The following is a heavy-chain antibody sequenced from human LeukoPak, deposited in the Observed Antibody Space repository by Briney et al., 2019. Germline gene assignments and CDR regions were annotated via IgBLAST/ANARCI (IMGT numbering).Heavy chain of an antibody. Sequence: GGSLRLSCAASGFTFSDYYMTWIRQAPGKGLEWLSYIISSGTTIYYADSVKGRFTASRDNAKNSLYLQVNSLRAEDTAVYYCARHSSGWSFDYWGQGTLVTVSS. CDR1: GFTFSDYY. CDR3: ARHSSGWSFDY. V-gene: IGHV3-11*04. J-gene: IGHJ4*02. D-gene: IGHD3-22*01. CDR2: IISSGTTI.